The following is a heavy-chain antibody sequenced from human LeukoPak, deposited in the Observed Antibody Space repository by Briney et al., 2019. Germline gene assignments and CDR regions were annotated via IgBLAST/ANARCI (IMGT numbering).Heavy chain of an antibody. J-gene: IGHJ4*02. CDR3: ARVESLYCSSGSCYDY. V-gene: IGHV1-2*02. CDR1: GYTFTGYY. Sequence: GASVKVSCKASGYTFTGYYMHWVRQAPGQGLEWMGWINPNSGGTKYAQKFQGRVTMIRDTSISTAYMELNRLISDDTAVYYCARVESLYCSSGSCYDYWGQGTLVTVSS. D-gene: IGHD2-15*01. CDR2: INPNSGGT.